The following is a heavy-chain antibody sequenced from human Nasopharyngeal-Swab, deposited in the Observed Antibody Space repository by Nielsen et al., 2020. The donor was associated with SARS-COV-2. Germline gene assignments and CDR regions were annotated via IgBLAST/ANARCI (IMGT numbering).Heavy chain of an antibody. CDR3: ARDRNVLRYFDWLGWFDP. CDR2: INAGNGNT. CDR1: GYTFTSYA. D-gene: IGHD3-9*01. Sequence: ASVKVSCKASGYTFTSYAMHWVRQAPGQRLEWMGWINAGNGNTKYSQKFQGRATITRDTSASTAYMELSSLRSEDTAVYYCARDRNVLRYFDWLGWFDPWGQGTLVTVSS. V-gene: IGHV1-3*01. J-gene: IGHJ5*02.